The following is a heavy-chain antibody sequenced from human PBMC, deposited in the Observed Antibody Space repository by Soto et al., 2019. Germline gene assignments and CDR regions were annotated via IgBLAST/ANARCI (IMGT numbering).Heavy chain of an antibody. CDR1: GVSISSTTYY. Sequence: QLQLQESGPGLVKPSETLSLTCTVSGVSISSTTYYWGWIRQPPGKGLEYIGSIYSGGTTFYDESLKSRVTISVDTSKNQFSLNLNSVTAADTAVYYCASASTWHNIDYWGQGTLVLVSS. CDR3: ASASTWHNIDY. D-gene: IGHD6-13*01. CDR2: IYSGGTT. J-gene: IGHJ4*02. V-gene: IGHV4-39*01.